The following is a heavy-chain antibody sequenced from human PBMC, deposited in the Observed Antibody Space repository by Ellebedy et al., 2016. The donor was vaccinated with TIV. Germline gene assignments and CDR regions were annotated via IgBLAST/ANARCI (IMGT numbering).Heavy chain of an antibody. CDR3: ATDRGYFTFDY. CDR1: GFTFSGYA. V-gene: IGHV3-23*01. Sequence: PGGSLRLSCVASGFTFSGYAMSWVRQAPGKGLEWVSGINNGGRTTSYADSVKGRFTISRDNAKNSLYLQMNSLRADDTAVYYCATDRGYFTFDYWGQGSLITVSS. D-gene: IGHD3-9*01. J-gene: IGHJ4*02. CDR2: INNGGRTT.